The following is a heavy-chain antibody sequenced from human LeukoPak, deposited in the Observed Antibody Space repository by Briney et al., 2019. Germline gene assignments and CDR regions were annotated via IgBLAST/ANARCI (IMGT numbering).Heavy chain of an antibody. V-gene: IGHV3-74*01. J-gene: IGHJ4*02. Sequence: GGSLRLSCAASGFTFSSDWMHWVRQAPGKGLVWVSRINRDGRSTTYADSVKGRFTISRDNAKNTLYLQMNSLRAEDTAVYYCARAPGRAHYWGQGTLVTVSS. CDR3: ARAPGRAHY. CDR2: INRDGRST. CDR1: GFTFSSDW. D-gene: IGHD3-10*01.